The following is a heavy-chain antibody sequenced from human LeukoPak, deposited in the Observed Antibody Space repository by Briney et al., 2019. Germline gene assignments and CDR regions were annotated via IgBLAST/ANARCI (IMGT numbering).Heavy chain of an antibody. Sequence: SETLSLTCTVSGGSISSYYWSWIRQPPGKGLEWIGDIYYSGSTNYNPSLKSRVPISVDTSKNQFSLKRNSVTAADTAVYYCARDPRGGTSRDNSFDPWGQGTLVTVSS. CDR3: ARDPRGGTSRDNSFDP. V-gene: IGHV4-59*01. J-gene: IGHJ5*02. CDR1: GGSISSYY. D-gene: IGHD1-1*01. CDR2: IYYSGST.